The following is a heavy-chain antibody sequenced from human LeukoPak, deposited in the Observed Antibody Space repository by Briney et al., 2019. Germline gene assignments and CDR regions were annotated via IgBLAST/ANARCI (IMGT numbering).Heavy chain of an antibody. CDR2: ISGSGGST. CDR3: AKGGDGYKILYYFDY. J-gene: IGHJ4*02. V-gene: IGHV3-23*01. D-gene: IGHD5-24*01. CDR1: GLTVSSKY. Sequence: AGGSLRLSCAASGLTVSSKYMSWVRQAPGKGLEWVSAISGSGGSTYYADSVKGRFTISRDNSKNTLYLQMNSLRAEDTAVYYCAKGGDGYKILYYFDYWGQGTLVTVSS.